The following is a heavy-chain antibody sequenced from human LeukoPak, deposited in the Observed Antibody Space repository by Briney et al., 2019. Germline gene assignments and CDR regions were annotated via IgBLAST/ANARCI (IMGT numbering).Heavy chain of an antibody. D-gene: IGHD5-18*01. V-gene: IGHV3-74*01. CDR3: ARRLYSYGPSFAFDI. J-gene: IGHJ3*02. Sequence: GGSLRLSCAASGFTFSSYWMHWVRQAPGKGLVWVSRIISDGSSRSYADFVKGRFTISRDNAKNTLYLQMNSLRAEDTAVYYCARRLYSYGPSFAFDIWGQGTMVTVSS. CDR2: IISDGSSR. CDR1: GFTFSSYW.